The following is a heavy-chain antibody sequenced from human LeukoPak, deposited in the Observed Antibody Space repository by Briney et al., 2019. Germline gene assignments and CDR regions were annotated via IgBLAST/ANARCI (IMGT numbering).Heavy chain of an antibody. CDR2: INPSGGST. D-gene: IGHD2-2*01. CDR3: ARDIVVVPANYYYYMDV. Sequence: ASVKVSCKASGYTFTSYYMHWVRQAPGQGLEWMGIINPSGGSTSYAQKFQSRVTMTRDMSTSTVYMELSSLRSEDTAVYYCARDIVVVPANYYYYMDVWGKGTTVTVSS. CDR1: GYTFTSYY. V-gene: IGHV1-46*01. J-gene: IGHJ6*03.